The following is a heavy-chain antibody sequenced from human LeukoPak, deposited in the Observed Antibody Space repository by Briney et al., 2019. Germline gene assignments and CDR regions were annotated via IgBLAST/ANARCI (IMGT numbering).Heavy chain of an antibody. D-gene: IGHD3-10*01. CDR1: GGSISSHY. CDR3: ARVRRGSGSYYNGYYFDY. CDR2: IYYSGST. J-gene: IGHJ4*02. V-gene: IGHV4-30-4*01. Sequence: SETLSLTCTVSGGSISSHYWSWIRQPPGKGLEWIGYIYYSGSTYYNPSLKSRVTISVDTSKNQFSLKLSSVTAADTAVYYCARVRRGSGSYYNGYYFDYWGQGTLVTVSS.